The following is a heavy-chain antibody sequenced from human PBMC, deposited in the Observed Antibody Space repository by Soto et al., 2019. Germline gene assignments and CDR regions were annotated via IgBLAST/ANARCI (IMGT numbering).Heavy chain of an antibody. J-gene: IGHJ6*02. CDR1: GGSISSSSYY. V-gene: IGHV4-39*01. Sequence: SETLSLTCTVSGGSISSSSYYWGWIRQPPGKGLEWIGSIYYSGSTYYNPSLKSRVTISVDTSKNQFSLKLSSVTAADTAVYYCARHHPSIAAAGDYYYYGMDVWGQGTTVTVSS. D-gene: IGHD6-13*01. CDR3: ARHHPSIAAAGDYYYYGMDV. CDR2: IYYSGST.